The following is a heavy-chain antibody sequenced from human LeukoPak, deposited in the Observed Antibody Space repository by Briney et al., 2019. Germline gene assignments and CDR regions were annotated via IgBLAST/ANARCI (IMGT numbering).Heavy chain of an antibody. CDR1: GFIFSTHG. V-gene: IGHV3-30*18. D-gene: IGHD3-10*01. CDR3: AKDRHIYGAGTYYNLDY. CDR2: ISYDGSTK. J-gene: IGHJ4*02. Sequence: GRSLRLSCAASGFIFSTHGMHWVRQAPGKGLEWVSLISYDGSTKYYADSVEGRFTISRDNSKSTLYLQLNSLRVEDTAVYYCAKDRHIYGAGTYYNLDYWGQGTLVTVSS.